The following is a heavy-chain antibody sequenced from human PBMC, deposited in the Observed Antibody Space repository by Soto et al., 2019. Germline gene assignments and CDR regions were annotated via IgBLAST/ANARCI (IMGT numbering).Heavy chain of an antibody. Sequence: EPLSLTCTVSGGSMRNYFWTWIRQPPGKGLEWIGYIHYSGTTSFFPSYNPSLRSRVTISEDTSKNQFSLKLLSVTTADTAVYFCAAGEASSRNLAPYYLDFWGQGTLVTVSS. CDR1: GGSMRNYF. V-gene: IGHV4-59*01. D-gene: IGHD6-13*01. CDR2: IHYSGTT. CDR3: AAGEASSRNLAPYYLDF. J-gene: IGHJ4*02.